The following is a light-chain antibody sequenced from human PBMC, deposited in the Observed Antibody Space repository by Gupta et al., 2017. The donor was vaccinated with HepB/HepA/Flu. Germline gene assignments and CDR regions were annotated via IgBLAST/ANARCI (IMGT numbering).Light chain of an antibody. Sequence: QSVLTQPRSASGTPGQRVTISCSGSTSNIGSTTVNWYQQLPGTAPKLLIYSNNQRPSGVPDRFSGSKSGTSASLAISGLQSEDEADYYCATWDDSLNGVVFGGGTKLTVL. CDR1: TSNIGSTT. CDR2: SNN. CDR3: ATWDDSLNGVV. J-gene: IGLJ2*01. V-gene: IGLV1-44*01.